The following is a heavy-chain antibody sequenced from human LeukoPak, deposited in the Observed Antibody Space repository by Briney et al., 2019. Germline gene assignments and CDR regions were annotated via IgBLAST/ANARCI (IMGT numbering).Heavy chain of an antibody. CDR3: ARGDNSAFDI. V-gene: IGHV3-7*04. CDR2: IKQGESET. Sequence: PGGSLRLSCAASGFTFRSYRMNWVRQAPGKGLEWVASIKQGESETYYADSVNGRFTISRDNAKNSLDLQMNSLRAEDTAVYYCARGDNSAFDIWGQGTMVTVSS. J-gene: IGHJ3*02. D-gene: IGHD2/OR15-2a*01. CDR1: GFTFRSYR.